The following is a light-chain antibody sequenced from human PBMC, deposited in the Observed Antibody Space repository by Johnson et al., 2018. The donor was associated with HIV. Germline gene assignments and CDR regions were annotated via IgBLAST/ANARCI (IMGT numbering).Light chain of an antibody. CDR2: DNN. J-gene: IGLJ1*01. V-gene: IGLV1-51*01. Sequence: QFVLTQLPSVSAAPGQKVTISCSGSSSNIGNNYVSWYQQLPGTAPKLLIYDNNKRPSGIPDRFSGSKSGTSATLGITGLQTGDEADYYCGTWDISLSVGYVFGTWTKVTVL. CDR1: SSNIGNNY. CDR3: GTWDISLSVGYV.